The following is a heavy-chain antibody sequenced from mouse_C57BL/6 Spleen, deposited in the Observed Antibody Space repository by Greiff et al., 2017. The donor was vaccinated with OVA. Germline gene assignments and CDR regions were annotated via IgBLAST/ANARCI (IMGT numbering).Heavy chain of an antibody. D-gene: IGHD1-1*01. CDR3: ARNYGGFAY. Sequence: EVMLVESGGGLVKPGGSLILSCAASGFTFSDYGMHWVRQAPEKGLEWVAYISSGSSTIYYADTVMGRFTISRDNAKNTLCLQMTSLRSEDTAMYYCARNYGGFAYWGQGTLVTVSA. CDR1: GFTFSDYG. J-gene: IGHJ3*01. V-gene: IGHV5-17*01. CDR2: ISSGSSTI.